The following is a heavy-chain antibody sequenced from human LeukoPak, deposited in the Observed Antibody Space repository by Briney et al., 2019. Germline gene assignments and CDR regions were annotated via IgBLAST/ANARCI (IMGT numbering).Heavy chain of an antibody. CDR1: GFTFSSYW. J-gene: IGHJ4*03. Sequence: PGGSLRLSCAASGFTFSSYWMHWVRQDPGKGLVWVSRINSDGGSTSYADSVKGRFTISRDNAKNTLYLQMNSLRAEDTSVYYCGRGGGGYVGYWGQGTLVTVSS. V-gene: IGHV3-74*01. CDR2: INSDGGST. D-gene: IGHD3-16*01. CDR3: GRGGGGYVGY.